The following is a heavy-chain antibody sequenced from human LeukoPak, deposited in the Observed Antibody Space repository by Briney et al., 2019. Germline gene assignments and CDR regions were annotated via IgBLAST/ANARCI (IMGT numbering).Heavy chain of an antibody. J-gene: IGHJ6*04. CDR3: ARLRGSGSPNYYYYGMDV. V-gene: IGHV3-48*03. CDR2: ISSRGSTI. CDR1: GFTFTSYE. D-gene: IGHD3-10*01. Sequence: GGSLRLSCGGAGFTFTSYEINWVRQAPGKGLEGVSYISSRGSTIYYADSVKGRFTISRDNAKNSLYLQMNSLRAEDTAVYYCARLRGSGSPNYYYYGMDVWGRGTTVTVSS.